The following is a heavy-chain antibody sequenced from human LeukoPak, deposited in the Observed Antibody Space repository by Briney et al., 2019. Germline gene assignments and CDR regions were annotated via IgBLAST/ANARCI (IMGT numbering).Heavy chain of an antibody. CDR3: ARDDYEDPYYGMDV. J-gene: IGHJ6*02. V-gene: IGHV4-59*01. CDR1: GVSISSYY. Sequence: SETLSLTCTVSGVSISSYYWSWIRQPPGKGLEWIGYIYYSGSTNYNPSLKSRVTISVDTSKNQFSLKLSSVTAADTAVYYCARDDYEDPYYGMDVWGQGTTVTVSS. D-gene: IGHD4-17*01. CDR2: IYYSGST.